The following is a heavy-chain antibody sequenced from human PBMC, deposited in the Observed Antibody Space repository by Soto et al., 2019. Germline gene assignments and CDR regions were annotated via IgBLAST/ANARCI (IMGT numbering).Heavy chain of an antibody. CDR3: ARPPGYISDWYYFDL. D-gene: IGHD3-9*01. CDR2: ISPKSGGT. V-gene: IGHV1-2*02. J-gene: IGHJ4*02. Sequence: ASVKVSCRASGYSFIDYYIHWVRQAPGQGFEWMGRISPKSGGTNYAQKFEGRVTMTWDTSLNTAYMELSSLISDDTAVYYCARPPGYISDWYYFDLWGQGTLVTVSS. CDR1: GYSFIDYY.